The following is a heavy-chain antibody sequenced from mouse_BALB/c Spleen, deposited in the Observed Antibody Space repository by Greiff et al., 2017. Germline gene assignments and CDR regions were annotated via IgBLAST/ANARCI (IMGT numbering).Heavy chain of an antibody. D-gene: IGHD1-1*01. CDR2: ISYSGST. CDR3: ARWYYGSSDAMDY. Sequence: VQLKESGPSLVKPSQTLSLTCSVTGDSITSGYWNWIRKFPGNKLEYMGYISYSGSTYYNPSLKSRISITRDTSKNQYYLQLNSVTTEDTATYYCARWYYGSSDAMDYWGQGTSVTVSS. CDR1: GDSITSGY. V-gene: IGHV3-8*02. J-gene: IGHJ4*01.